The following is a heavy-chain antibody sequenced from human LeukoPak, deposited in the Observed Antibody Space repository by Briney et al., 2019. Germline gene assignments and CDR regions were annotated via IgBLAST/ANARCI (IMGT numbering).Heavy chain of an antibody. J-gene: IGHJ4*02. Sequence: SETLSLTCTVSGGSISSHYWSWIRQPPGKGLEWIGYIYYSGSTNYNPSLKSRVTISVDTSKNQFSLKLSSVTAADTAVYYCARDLTGDTGFDYWGQGTLVTVSS. D-gene: IGHD3-9*01. CDR3: ARDLTGDTGFDY. CDR1: GGSISSHY. V-gene: IGHV4-59*11. CDR2: IYYSGST.